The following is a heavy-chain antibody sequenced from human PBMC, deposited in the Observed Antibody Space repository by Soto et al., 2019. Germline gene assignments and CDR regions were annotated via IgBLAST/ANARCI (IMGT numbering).Heavy chain of an antibody. D-gene: IGHD6-6*01. CDR1: GYTFTSYA. J-gene: IGHJ6*02. Sequence: ASVKVSCKASGYTFTSYAMHWVRQAPGQRLEWMGWINAGNGNTKYSQKFQGRVTITRDTSASTAYMELSSLRSEDTAVYYCASPLPLYSSSSDYYYYGMDVWGQGTTVTDSS. CDR3: ASPLPLYSSSSDYYYYGMDV. V-gene: IGHV1-3*01. CDR2: INAGNGNT.